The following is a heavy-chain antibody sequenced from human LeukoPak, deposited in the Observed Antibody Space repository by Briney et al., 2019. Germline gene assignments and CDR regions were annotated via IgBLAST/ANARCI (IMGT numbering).Heavy chain of an antibody. Sequence: EASETLSLTCTVSGGSISSSSYYWGWIRQPPGKGLEWIGSIYYSGSTYYNPSLKSRVTISVDTSKNQFSLKLSSVTAADTAVYYCASLTLEAYFDYWGQGTLVTVSS. CDR2: IYYSGST. CDR3: ASLTLEAYFDY. J-gene: IGHJ4*02. V-gene: IGHV4-39*07. CDR1: GGSISSSSYY.